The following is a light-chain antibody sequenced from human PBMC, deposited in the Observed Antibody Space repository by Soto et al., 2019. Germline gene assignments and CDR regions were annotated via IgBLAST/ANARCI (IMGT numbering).Light chain of an antibody. Sequence: DIQMTQSPSTLSASVGDRVTITCRASQSISSWLAWYQQKPGKAPKLLIYDASSLESGVPSRFSGSGSGTEFTLTISSLHPYDFATYYCQQYNSYPWTFGQGTKVEIK. CDR1: QSISSW. CDR2: DAS. V-gene: IGKV1-5*01. J-gene: IGKJ1*01. CDR3: QQYNSYPWT.